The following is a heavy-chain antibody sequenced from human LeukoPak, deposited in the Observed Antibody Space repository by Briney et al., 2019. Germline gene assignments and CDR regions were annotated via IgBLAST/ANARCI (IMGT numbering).Heavy chain of an antibody. J-gene: IGHJ4*02. D-gene: IGHD5-18*01. Sequence: SETLSLTCSVSGGSISSSSYYWGWIRQPPGKGLEWIGSIYYSGNTYYNPSLKSRVTISVDTSKNQFSLKLSSVTAADTAVCYCARSYRYSYGFFDYWGQGTLVTVSS. CDR2: IYYSGNT. CDR3: ARSYRYSYGFFDY. V-gene: IGHV4-39*01. CDR1: GGSISSSSYY.